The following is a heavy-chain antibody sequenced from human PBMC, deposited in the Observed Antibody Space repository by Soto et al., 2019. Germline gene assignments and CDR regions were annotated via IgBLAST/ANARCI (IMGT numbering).Heavy chain of an antibody. CDR3: ARGVYCTNGVCYYDAFDI. V-gene: IGHV1-8*01. J-gene: IGHJ3*02. Sequence: ASVTVSCKASGYTFTSYDINWVRQATGQGLEWMGWMNPNSGNTGYAQKFQGRVTMTRNTSISTAYMELSSLRSEDTAVYYCARGVYCTNGVCYYDAFDIWGQGTMVTVSS. D-gene: IGHD2-8*01. CDR1: GYTFTSYD. CDR2: MNPNSGNT.